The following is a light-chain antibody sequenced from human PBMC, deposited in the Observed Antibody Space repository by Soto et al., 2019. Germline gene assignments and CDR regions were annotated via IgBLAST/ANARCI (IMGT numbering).Light chain of an antibody. CDR2: AAS. CDR1: QGISSY. J-gene: IGKJ4*01. CDR3: KQYYNTPFT. Sequence: AIRMTQSPSSFSASTGDRVTITCRASQGISSYLAWYQQKPGKAPKLLIYAASTLQSGVQSRFSGSGSGTEFTLTIRSLQAEDVAVYSCKQYYNTPFTFGGGTKVDIK. V-gene: IGKV1-8*01.